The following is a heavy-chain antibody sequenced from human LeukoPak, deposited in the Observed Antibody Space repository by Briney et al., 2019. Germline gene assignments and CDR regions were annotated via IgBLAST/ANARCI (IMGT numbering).Heavy chain of an antibody. CDR3: ARGGEGYDSSGYYYEYFDY. CDR1: GFTFSSYE. CDR2: ISSSGSTI. D-gene: IGHD3-22*01. J-gene: IGHJ4*02. V-gene: IGHV3-48*03. Sequence: GGSLRLSCAASGFTFSSYEMNWVRQAPGKGLEWVSYISSSGSTIYYADSVKGRFTISRDNAKNSLYLQMNSLRAEDTAVYYCARGGEGYDSSGYYYEYFDYWGQGTLVTVSS.